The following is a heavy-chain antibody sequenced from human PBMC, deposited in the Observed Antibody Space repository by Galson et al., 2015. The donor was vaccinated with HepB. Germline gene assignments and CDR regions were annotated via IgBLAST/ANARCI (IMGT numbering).Heavy chain of an antibody. CDR3: ARDRYCSSTSCRTVYYYYYMDV. Sequence: SLRLSCAASGFTFSDYYMSWIRQAPGKGLEWVSYISSSGSTIYYADSVKGRFTISRDNAKNSLYLQMNSLRAEDTAVYYCARDRYCSSTSCRTVYYYYYMDVWGKGTTVTVSS. CDR1: GFTFSDYY. CDR2: ISSSGSTI. D-gene: IGHD2-2*01. V-gene: IGHV3-11*01. J-gene: IGHJ6*03.